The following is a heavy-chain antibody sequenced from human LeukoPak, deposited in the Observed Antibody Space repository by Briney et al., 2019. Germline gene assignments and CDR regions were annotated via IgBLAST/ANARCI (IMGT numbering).Heavy chain of an antibody. V-gene: IGHV4-4*07. Sequence: PSETLSLTCTVSGGSISSYYWSWIRQPAGKGLEWIGRIYTSESTNYNPSLKSRVTMSVDTSKNQFSLKLSSVTAADMAVYYCARDGTYYYGSGSFAYMDVWGKGTTVTISS. J-gene: IGHJ6*03. CDR2: IYTSEST. D-gene: IGHD3-10*01. CDR1: GGSISSYY. CDR3: ARDGTYYYGSGSFAYMDV.